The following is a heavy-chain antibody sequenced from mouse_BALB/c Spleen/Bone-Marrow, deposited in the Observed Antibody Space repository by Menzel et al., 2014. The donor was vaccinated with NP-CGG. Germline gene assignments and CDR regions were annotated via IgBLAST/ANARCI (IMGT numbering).Heavy chain of an antibody. J-gene: IGHJ1*01. Sequence: HVQLQQSGAELMKPGASVKISCKATGYTFSSYWIEWVKQRPGHGLEWIGEILPGSGSTNYNEKFKGKATFTADTSSNTAYMRLSSLTSEDSAVYYCAREDGLWYFDVWGAGTTVTVSS. V-gene: IGHV1-9*01. CDR1: GYTFSSYW. CDR3: AREDGLWYFDV. D-gene: IGHD1-1*01. CDR2: ILPGSGST.